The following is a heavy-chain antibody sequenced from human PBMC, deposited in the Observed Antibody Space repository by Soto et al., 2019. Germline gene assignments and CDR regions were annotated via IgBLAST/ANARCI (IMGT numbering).Heavy chain of an antibody. J-gene: IGHJ6*02. CDR2: VYHTGTT. Sequence: PSETLSLTCVVSGGTVSGDDLYWSWIRHLPGKGLEWIANVYHTGTTYYNPSLKSRVSMSGDTSQNQFSLILASVTAADTAVYYCARALVTDYNSRDYHSYFAMDVWGQGTSVTVSS. CDR3: ARALVTDYNSRDYHSYFAMDV. V-gene: IGHV4-31*02. D-gene: IGHD3-22*01. CDR1: GGTVSGDDLY.